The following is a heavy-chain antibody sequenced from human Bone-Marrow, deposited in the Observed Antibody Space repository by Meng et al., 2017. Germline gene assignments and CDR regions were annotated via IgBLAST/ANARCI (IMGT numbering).Heavy chain of an antibody. J-gene: IGHJ6*02. CDR2: IYPGDSGT. Sequence: GESLKISCKGSGYSFTSYWIGWVRQMPGKGLEWMGIIYPGDSGTRYSPSYQGQVTITADKSISTAYLQWSSLKASDTAMYYCARLLLSSSWYEGYYYYYHGMDVWGQGTTVTVSS. D-gene: IGHD6-13*01. CDR1: GYSFTSYW. CDR3: ARLLLSSSWYEGYYYYYHGMDV. V-gene: IGHV5-51*01.